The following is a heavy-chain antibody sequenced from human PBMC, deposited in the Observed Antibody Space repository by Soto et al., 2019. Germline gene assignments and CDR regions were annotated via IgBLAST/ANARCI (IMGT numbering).Heavy chain of an antibody. J-gene: IGHJ4*02. V-gene: IGHV1-24*01. CDR1: GYTLSEFS. CDR3: ATAPLAVLRFLVWLLRFDS. CDR2: FDPEDGET. Sequence: ASVNVSCKGSGYTLSEFSMRWVRQAPGKGLEWMGGFDPEDGETIYAQKFQGRVTMTEDTSTDTAYMELSSLRSEDTAVYYCATAPLAVLRFLVWLLRFDSWGQGPLVTLSS. D-gene: IGHD3-3*01.